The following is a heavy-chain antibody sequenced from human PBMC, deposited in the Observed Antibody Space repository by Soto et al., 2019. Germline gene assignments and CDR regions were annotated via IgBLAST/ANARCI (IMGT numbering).Heavy chain of an antibody. Sequence: PGGSLRLSWAAFGFTFSSYGMHWGRQAPGKGLEWVAVISYDGSNKYYADSVKGRFTISRDNSKNTLYLQMNSLRAEDAAVYYCAKDLYGMEYFDYWGQGTLVTVSS. J-gene: IGHJ4*02. V-gene: IGHV3-30*18. D-gene: IGHD2-8*01. CDR3: AKDLYGMEYFDY. CDR1: GFTFSSYG. CDR2: ISYDGSNK.